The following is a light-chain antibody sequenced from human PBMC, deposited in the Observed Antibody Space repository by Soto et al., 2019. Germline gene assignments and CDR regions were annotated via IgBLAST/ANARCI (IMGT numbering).Light chain of an antibody. V-gene: IGKV3-11*01. Sequence: EIVLTQSPATLSLSPGERATLSCRARQSVSSYLAWYQQKPGQAPRLLIYDASNRATGIPARFSGSGSGTDFPLTISSLEPEDFAVYYCQQRSNWPSIFTFGPGTKVDIK. J-gene: IGKJ3*01. CDR1: QSVSSY. CDR2: DAS. CDR3: QQRSNWPSIFT.